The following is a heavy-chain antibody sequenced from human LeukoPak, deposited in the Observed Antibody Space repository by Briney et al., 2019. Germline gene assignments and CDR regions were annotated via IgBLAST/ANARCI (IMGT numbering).Heavy chain of an antibody. V-gene: IGHV3-33*01. CDR1: GFIFSNYG. Sequence: GGSLRLSCAGSGFIFSNYGMHWVRQAPGKGLEWVAVIWYEGTNKYYADSVKGRYTISRDNSKNTLYLQMDSLRAEDTAMYYCARQGGLGDYATGSWFDPWGQGTLVTVSS. CDR2: IWYEGTNK. D-gene: IGHD3-16*01. J-gene: IGHJ5*02. CDR3: ARQGGLGDYATGSWFDP.